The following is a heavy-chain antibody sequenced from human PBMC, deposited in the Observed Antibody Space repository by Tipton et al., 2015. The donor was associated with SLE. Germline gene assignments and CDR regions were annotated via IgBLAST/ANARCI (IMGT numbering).Heavy chain of an antibody. CDR1: GGSISSYY. D-gene: IGHD2-8*02. Sequence: TLSLTCTVSGGSISSYYWSWIRQPPGKGLEWIGYIYHSGITNYNPSLKSRVTISVDTSKYQFSLTLSSVTAADTAVYYCARGYCGGGVCYGRGFFDHWGQGNLVTVSS. CDR3: ARGYCGGGVCYGRGFFDH. J-gene: IGHJ4*02. CDR2: IYHSGIT. V-gene: IGHV4-59*01.